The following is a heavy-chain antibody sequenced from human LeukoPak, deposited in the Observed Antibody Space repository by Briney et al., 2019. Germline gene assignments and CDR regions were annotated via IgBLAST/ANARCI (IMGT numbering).Heavy chain of an antibody. CDR3: AARGYSYAV. D-gene: IGHD5-18*01. J-gene: IGHJ4*02. V-gene: IGHV3-30*03. CDR1: GFTFSSYG. Sequence: PGGSLRLSCAASGFTFSSYGMHWVRQAPGKGLEWVAVISYDGSNKYCADSVKGRFTISRDNSKNTLYLQMNSLRAEDTAVYYCAARGYSYAVWGQGTLVTVSS. CDR2: ISYDGSNK.